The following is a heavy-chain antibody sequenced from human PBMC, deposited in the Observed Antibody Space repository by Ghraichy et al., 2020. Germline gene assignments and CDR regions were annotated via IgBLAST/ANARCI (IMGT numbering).Heavy chain of an antibody. J-gene: IGHJ4*02. CDR2: IYHSGST. Sequence: SETLSLTCAVSGGSISSSNWWSWVRQPPGKGLEWIGEIYHSGSTNYNPSLKSRVTISVDKSKNQFSLKLSSVTAADTAVYYCARGSWAATQPFDYWGQGTLVTVSS. CDR3: ARGSWAATQPFDY. V-gene: IGHV4-4*02. CDR1: GGSISSSNW. D-gene: IGHD2-15*01.